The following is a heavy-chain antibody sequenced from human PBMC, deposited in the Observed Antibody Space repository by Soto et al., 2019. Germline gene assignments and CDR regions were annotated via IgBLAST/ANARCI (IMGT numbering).Heavy chain of an antibody. CDR1: VYKFCRYW. CDR3: ARFGGPGLSHNWFDS. Sequence: PRASQKISYERSVYKFCRYWIGWVHQMPGKGLEWMGLIYPDNSDTRYSPSFQGQVTLSADKSINTAYLQWSTLKASDTAMYYCARFGGPGLSHNWFDSWGQGTLVTVSS. CDR2: IYPDNSDT. V-gene: IGHV5-51*07. J-gene: IGHJ5*01. D-gene: IGHD3-16*01.